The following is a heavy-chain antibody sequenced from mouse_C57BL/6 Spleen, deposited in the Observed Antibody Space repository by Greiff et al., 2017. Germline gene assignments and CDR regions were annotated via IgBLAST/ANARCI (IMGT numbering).Heavy chain of an antibody. CDR1: GYAFSSYW. V-gene: IGHV1-80*01. Sequence: QVQLQQSGAELVKPGASVKISCKASGYAFSSYWMNWVKQRPGKGLEGIGQIYPGDGDTNYNGKFKGKATLTADKSSSTAYMQLSSLTSEDSAVYFCARGGDYYGSSPLDYWGQGTTLTVSS. D-gene: IGHD1-1*01. J-gene: IGHJ2*01. CDR3: ARGGDYYGSSPLDY. CDR2: IYPGDGDT.